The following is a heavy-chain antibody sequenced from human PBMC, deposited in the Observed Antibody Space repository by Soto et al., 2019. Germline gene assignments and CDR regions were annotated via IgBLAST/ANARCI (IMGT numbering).Heavy chain of an antibody. D-gene: IGHD3-22*01. Sequence: GGSLRLSCAASGFTFSSYAMSWVRQAPGKGLEWVSAISGSGGSTYYADSVKGRFTISRDNSKNTLYLQMNSLRAEDTAVYYCSRDVRYYDSSGYYLLYDAFDIWGEGAMVTVSS. CDR1: GFTFSSYA. J-gene: IGHJ3*02. CDR2: ISGSGGST. CDR3: SRDVRYYDSSGYYLLYDAFDI. V-gene: IGHV3-23*01.